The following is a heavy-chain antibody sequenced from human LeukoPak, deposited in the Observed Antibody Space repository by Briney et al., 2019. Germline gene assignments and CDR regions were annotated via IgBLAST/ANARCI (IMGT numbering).Heavy chain of an antibody. CDR2: IRYDGSKE. CDR1: RFTFSSYG. J-gene: IGHJ6*03. CDR3: AKDGPIIYYYFMDV. D-gene: IGHD3-10*01. V-gene: IGHV3-30*02. Sequence: GGSLRLSCAASRFTFSSYGMHWVRQAPGKGLEWVAFIRYDGSKEYYAESVKGRFTISRDNSKKTLYLQMNSLRAEDTALYYCAKDGPIIYYYFMDVWGKGTTVTISS.